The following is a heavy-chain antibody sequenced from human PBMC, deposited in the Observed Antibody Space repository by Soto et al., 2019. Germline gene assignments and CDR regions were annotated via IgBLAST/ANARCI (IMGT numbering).Heavy chain of an antibody. CDR2: IIPIFGTA. Sequence: SVKVSCKASGGTFSSYAISWVRQAPGQGLEWMGGIIPIFGTANYAQKFQGRVTITADESTSTAYMELSGLRSEDTAVYYCARDTVAVAGPEYYFDYWGQGTLVTVS. J-gene: IGHJ4*02. D-gene: IGHD6-19*01. CDR3: ARDTVAVAGPEYYFDY. CDR1: GGTFSSYA. V-gene: IGHV1-69*13.